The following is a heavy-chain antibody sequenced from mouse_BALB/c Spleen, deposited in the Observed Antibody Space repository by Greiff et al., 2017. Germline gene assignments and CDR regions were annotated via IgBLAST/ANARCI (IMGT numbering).Heavy chain of an antibody. V-gene: IGHV1-87*01. D-gene: IGHD1-1*01. Sequence: VQLQQSGAELARPGASVKLSCKASGYTFTSYLMQWVKQRPGQGLEWIGAIYPGDGDTRYTQKFKGKATLTADKSSSTAYMQLSSLASEDSAVYYCAREDYGRGFAYWGQGTLVTVSA. J-gene: IGHJ3*01. CDR3: AREDYGRGFAY. CDR2: IYPGDGDT. CDR1: GYTFTSYL.